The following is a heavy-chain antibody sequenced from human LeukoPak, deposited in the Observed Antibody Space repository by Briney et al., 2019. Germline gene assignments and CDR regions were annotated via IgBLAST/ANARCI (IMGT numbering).Heavy chain of an antibody. V-gene: IGHV5-51*01. J-gene: IGHJ4*02. Sequence: GESLKISCKGSGYSFTNYWIGWVRQMPGKGLEWMGIIYPGDSDTRYSPSFQGQVTISADKSISTAYLQWSSLKASDTAMYYCASAYSSSWYYFDYWGQGTLVTVSS. D-gene: IGHD6-13*01. CDR1: GYSFTNYW. CDR3: ASAYSSSWYYFDY. CDR2: IYPGDSDT.